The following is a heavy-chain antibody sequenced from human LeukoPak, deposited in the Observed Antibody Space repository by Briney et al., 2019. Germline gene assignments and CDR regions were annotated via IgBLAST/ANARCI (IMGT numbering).Heavy chain of an antibody. V-gene: IGHV3-30-3*01. Sequence: GGSLRLSCAASGFTFSSYAMRWVRQAPGRGREWVAVISYDGSNKYYGDSMKGCFNISRDNFKNTLYLQMNSLRAEDTGVYYWAPMASYDSSGYYSRLWDYWGQGTLVTVSS. J-gene: IGHJ4*02. D-gene: IGHD3-22*01. CDR2: ISYDGSNK. CDR3: APMASYDSSGYYSRLWDY. CDR1: GFTFSSYA.